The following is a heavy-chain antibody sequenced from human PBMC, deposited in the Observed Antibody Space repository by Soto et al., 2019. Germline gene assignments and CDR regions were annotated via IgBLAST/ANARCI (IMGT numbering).Heavy chain of an antibody. D-gene: IGHD3-10*01. V-gene: IGHV1-8*01. CDR1: GYTFTSYD. CDR2: MNPNSGNT. J-gene: IGHJ6*02. Sequence: QVQLVQSGAEVKKPGASVKVSCKASGYTFTSYDINWVRQATGQGLEWMGWMNPNSGNTGYAQKFQGRVTMTRHTSRSTASLGLSMLRLADTAVYYGASLVYGAGSYYYYYGMDGRGRGTTVTLSS. CDR3: ASLVYGAGSYYYYYGMDG.